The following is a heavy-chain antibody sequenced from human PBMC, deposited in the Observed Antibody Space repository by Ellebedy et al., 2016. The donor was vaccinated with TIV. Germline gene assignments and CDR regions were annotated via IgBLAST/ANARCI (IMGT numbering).Heavy chain of an antibody. CDR3: ARVNYYYYYGMDV. J-gene: IGHJ6*02. Sequence: GESLKISCAASGFTFSSYWMSWVRQAPGKGLEWVANIKQDGSEKYYVDSVKGRFTISRDNAKNSLYLQMNSLRAEDTAVYYCARVNYYYYYGMDVWGQGTTVTVSS. CDR2: IKQDGSEK. V-gene: IGHV3-7*01. CDR1: GFTFSSYW.